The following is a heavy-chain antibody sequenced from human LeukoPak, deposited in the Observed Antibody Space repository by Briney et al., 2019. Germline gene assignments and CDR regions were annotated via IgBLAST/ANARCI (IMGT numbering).Heavy chain of an antibody. CDR1: GFTFSSYG. CDR3: ARDTVGGYYGSGSYQSDGRHIPETVPTDY. J-gene: IGHJ4*02. CDR2: IWYDGSNK. V-gene: IGHV3-33*01. D-gene: IGHD3-10*01. Sequence: PGGSLRLSCAASGFTFSSYGMHWVRQAPGKGLEWVAVIWYDGSNKYYADSVKGRFTISRDNSKNTLYLQMNSLRAEDTAVYYCARDTVGGYYGSGSYQSDGRHIPETVPTDYWGQGTLVTVSS.